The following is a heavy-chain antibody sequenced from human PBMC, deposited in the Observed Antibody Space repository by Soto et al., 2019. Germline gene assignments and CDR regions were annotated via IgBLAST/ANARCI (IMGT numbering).Heavy chain of an antibody. CDR3: AKDLSLGYYDSSGLVN. D-gene: IGHD3-22*01. V-gene: IGHV3-30*18. Sequence: QVQLVASGGGVVQPGRSLRLSCAASGSTFNSHGMYWVRQAPDKGLEWVAVISYDGSNKKYADSVKGRFTISRDNFKNTLYLQMNSLRAEDTAVYYCAKDLSLGYYDSSGLVNWGQGTLVTVSS. CDR1: GSTFNSHG. CDR2: ISYDGSNK. J-gene: IGHJ4*02.